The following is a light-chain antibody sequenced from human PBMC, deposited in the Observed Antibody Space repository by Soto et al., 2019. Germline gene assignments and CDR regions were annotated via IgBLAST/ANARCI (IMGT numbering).Light chain of an antibody. CDR1: QSISTH. Sequence: DIQMTQSPSSLSVSVGDRVTITCRASQSISTHLNWNQHKPGKAPNLLIHAASNLQTGVPSRFSGSGSGTDFTLTISSLQPEDFATYYCQQSYNAPRTFGQGTRVEIK. V-gene: IGKV1-39*01. CDR3: QQSYNAPRT. J-gene: IGKJ4*01. CDR2: AAS.